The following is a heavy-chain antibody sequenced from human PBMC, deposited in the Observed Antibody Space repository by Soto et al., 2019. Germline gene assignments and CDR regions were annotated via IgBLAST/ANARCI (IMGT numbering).Heavy chain of an antibody. CDR3: AREKGGWYGPNYYYYGMDV. V-gene: IGHV3-74*01. CDR1: GFTFSSYW. Sequence: EVQLVESGGGLVQPGGSLRLSCAASGFTFSSYWMHWVRQAPGKGLVWVSRINSDGSTTIYADSVKGRFTISRDNAKNTRDLQMNSLRAEDTAVYYCAREKGGWYGPNYYYYGMDVWGQGTTVTVSS. CDR2: INSDGSTT. D-gene: IGHD6-19*01. J-gene: IGHJ6*02.